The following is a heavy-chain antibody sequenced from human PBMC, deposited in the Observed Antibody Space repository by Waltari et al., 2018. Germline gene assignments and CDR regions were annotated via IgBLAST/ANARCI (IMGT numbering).Heavy chain of an antibody. D-gene: IGHD3-22*01. J-gene: IGHJ5*02. CDR3: AMGIVVVIPRLLDP. CDR1: GFTFSSYA. Sequence: QVQLVQSGAEVKKPGSSVKVSCKASGFTFSSYAMHWVRQAPGKGLEWVAVISYDGSNKYYADSVKGRFTISRDNSKTPLYLQMNSLRAEDTAVYYCAMGIVVVIPRLLDPSGQGTLVTVSS. CDR2: ISYDGSNK. V-gene: IGHV3-30-3*01.